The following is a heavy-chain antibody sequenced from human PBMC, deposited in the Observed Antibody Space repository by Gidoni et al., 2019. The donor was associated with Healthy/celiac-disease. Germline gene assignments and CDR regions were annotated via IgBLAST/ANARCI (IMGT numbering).Heavy chain of an antibody. Sequence: QAQLQQWGAGLLKPSETLSLTCAVYGGSFSGDYWTWIRQPPVKELEWIGEVNHSGSTNYNPSLKSRVTISVDSSKNQFSLRLTSVTAADTAIYYCARSTDYYDTSGYYTFFDYWGQGTLVTVSS. V-gene: IGHV4-34*01. D-gene: IGHD3-22*01. CDR1: GGSFSGDY. CDR2: VNHSGST. CDR3: ARSTDYYDTSGYYTFFDY. J-gene: IGHJ4*02.